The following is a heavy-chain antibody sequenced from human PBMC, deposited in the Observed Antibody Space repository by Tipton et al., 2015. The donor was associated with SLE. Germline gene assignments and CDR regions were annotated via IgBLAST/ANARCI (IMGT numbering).Heavy chain of an antibody. V-gene: IGHV4-31*03. Sequence: TLSLTCTVSGGSISSGGYYWSWIRQHPGKGLEYIGYIYFSGNTYYNPSLKSRITISVDTSNNQFSLKLSSVTAADTAVYYCARYVVVPAAISSYYYYMDVWGKGTTVTVSS. CDR1: GGSISSGGYY. J-gene: IGHJ6*03. CDR2: IYFSGNT. CDR3: ARYVVVPAAISSYYYYMDV. D-gene: IGHD2-2*01.